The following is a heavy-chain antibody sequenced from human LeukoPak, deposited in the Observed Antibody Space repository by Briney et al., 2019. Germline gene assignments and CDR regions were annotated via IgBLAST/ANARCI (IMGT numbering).Heavy chain of an antibody. V-gene: IGHV1-69*05. CDR3: ARGSGLRFLEWLFPNDP. CDR1: GGTFSSYA. D-gene: IGHD3-3*01. Sequence: GSSVKVSCKPSGGTFSSYAISWVRQAPGQGLEWMGGIFPIFGTANYAQKFQGRVTITTDESTSTAYMELSSLRSEDTAVYYCARGSGLRFLEWLFPNDPWGQGTLVTVSS. CDR2: IFPIFGTA. J-gene: IGHJ5*02.